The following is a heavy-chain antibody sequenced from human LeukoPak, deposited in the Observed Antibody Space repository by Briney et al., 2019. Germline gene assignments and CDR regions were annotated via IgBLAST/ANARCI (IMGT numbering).Heavy chain of an antibody. Sequence: PGGSLRLSCAASGFTFSSYWMSWVRRAPGKGLEWVANIKQDGSEKYYVDSVKGRFTISRDNAKNSLYLQMNSLRAEDTAVYYCARDPTAGYYDYVWGSYRYRGPPDYWGQGTLVTVSS. CDR3: ARDPTAGYYDYVWGSYRYRGPPDY. CDR2: IKQDGSEK. J-gene: IGHJ4*02. V-gene: IGHV3-7*04. CDR1: GFTFSSYW. D-gene: IGHD3-16*02.